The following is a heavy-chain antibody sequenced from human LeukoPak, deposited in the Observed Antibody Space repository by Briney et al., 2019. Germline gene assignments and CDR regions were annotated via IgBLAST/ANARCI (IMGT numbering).Heavy chain of an antibody. CDR1: GFTFDDYG. D-gene: IGHD6-13*01. CDR2: INWNGGST. V-gene: IGHV3-20*04. CDR3: ARDRDSSSWSSRRVGDYFDY. Sequence: GGSLRLSCAASGFTFDDYGMSWVRQAPGKGLEWVSGINWNGGSTGYADSVKGRFTIFRDNAKNSLYLQMNSLRAEDTAVYYCARDRDSSSWSSRRVGDYFDYWGQGTLVTVSS. J-gene: IGHJ4*02.